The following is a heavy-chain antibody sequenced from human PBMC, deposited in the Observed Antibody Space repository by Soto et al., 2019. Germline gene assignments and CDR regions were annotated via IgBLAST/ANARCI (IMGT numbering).Heavy chain of an antibody. V-gene: IGHV1-18*01. D-gene: IGHD2-21*01. Sequence: ASVKVSCKASGYTFTSYGIIWVRQAPGQGLEWMGWISGYDGNTNYVQKFQGRVTLTTDTSTRTAYMEVRSLRSDDTAVYYCARARSVVVNPDAFDIWGQGTMVTV. CDR2: ISGYDGNT. J-gene: IGHJ3*02. CDR3: ARARSVVVNPDAFDI. CDR1: GYTFTSYG.